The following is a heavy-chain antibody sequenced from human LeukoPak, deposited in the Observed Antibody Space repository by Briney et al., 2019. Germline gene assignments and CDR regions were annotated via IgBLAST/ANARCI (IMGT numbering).Heavy chain of an antibody. V-gene: IGHV4-59*01. J-gene: IGHJ5*02. CDR1: GGSISSYY. Sequence: PSETLSLTCTVSGGSISSYYWSWIRQPPGKGLEWIGYIYYSGSTNYNPSLKSRVTISVDTSKNRFSLKLSSVTAADTAVYYCARDRMGYDSSGYYWSGWFDPWGQGTLVTVSS. D-gene: IGHD3-22*01. CDR2: IYYSGST. CDR3: ARDRMGYDSSGYYWSGWFDP.